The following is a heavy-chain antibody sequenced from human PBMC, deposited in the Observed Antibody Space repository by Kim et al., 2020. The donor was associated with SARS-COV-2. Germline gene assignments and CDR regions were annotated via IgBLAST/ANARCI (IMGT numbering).Heavy chain of an antibody. CDR3: ERDAAGSEKSYGVFD. CDR2: IYYSETT. Sequence: SETLSLTCTVSGASVSAPPYFWNWIRQPPGKGLEWIGKIYYSETTSYNPSLKSRVTRSMDRSKNQVSLKVESVTAADTAVYFCERDAAGSEKSYGVFD. D-gene: IGHD3-10*01. CDR1: GASVSAPPYF. V-gene: IGHV4-61*01. J-gene: IGHJ3*02.